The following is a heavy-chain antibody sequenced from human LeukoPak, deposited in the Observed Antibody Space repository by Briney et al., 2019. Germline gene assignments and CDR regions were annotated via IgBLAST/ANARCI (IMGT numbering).Heavy chain of an antibody. J-gene: IGHJ4*02. CDR2: ISSSGSTI. CDR1: GFTFSDYY. Sequence: GGSLRLSCAASGFTFSDYYMSWIRQAPGKGLEWVSYISSSGSTIYYADSVKGRFTISRDNAKNSLYLQMNSLRAEDTAVYYCARQDYDYVWGSYPYYFDYWGQGTLVAVSS. V-gene: IGHV3-11*04. D-gene: IGHD3-16*01. CDR3: ARQDYDYVWGSYPYYFDY.